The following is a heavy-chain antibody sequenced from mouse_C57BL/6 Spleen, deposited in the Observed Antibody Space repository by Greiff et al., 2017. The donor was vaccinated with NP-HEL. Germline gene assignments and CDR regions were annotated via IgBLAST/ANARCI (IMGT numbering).Heavy chain of an antibody. V-gene: IGHV1-66*01. J-gene: IGHJ3*01. CDR3: ARDSSGYVKFAY. Sequence: VKLQESGPELVKPGASVKISCKASGYSFTSYYIHWVKQRPGQGLEWIGWIYPGSGNTKYNEKFKGKATLTADTSSSTAYMQLSSLTSEDSAVYYCARDSSGYVKFAYWGQGTLVTVSA. D-gene: IGHD3-2*02. CDR1: GYSFTSYY. CDR2: IYPGSGNT.